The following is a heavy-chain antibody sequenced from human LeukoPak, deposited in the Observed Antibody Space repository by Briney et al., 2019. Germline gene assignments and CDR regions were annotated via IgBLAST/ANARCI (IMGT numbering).Heavy chain of an antibody. D-gene: IGHD6-19*01. CDR3: AREGKDSSGWYWGYYFDY. Sequence: GGSLRLSCAASGFNITSNYMNWVRQAPGKGLEWVAIIYSGGFTYYRDSVKGRFTIYRDNSKNTVYLQMNSLRVEDTAVYYCAREGKDSSGWYWGYYFDYWGQGTLVTVSS. CDR1: GFNITSNY. CDR2: IYSGGFT. V-gene: IGHV3-66*01. J-gene: IGHJ4*02.